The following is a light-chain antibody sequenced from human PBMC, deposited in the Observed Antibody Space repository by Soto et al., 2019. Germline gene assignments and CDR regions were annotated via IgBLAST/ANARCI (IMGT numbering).Light chain of an antibody. CDR2: GAS. V-gene: IGKV3-20*01. CDR3: QQYGSSPLFT. CDR1: QSVSSSS. Sequence: EIVLTQSPGTLSLSPGERATLSCRASQSVSSSSLAWYQQKPGKAPRLLIYGASSRATGIPDRFSGSGSGTDFTLTISRLEPEDFAVYYCQQYGSSPLFTFGPGTKVDIK. J-gene: IGKJ3*01.